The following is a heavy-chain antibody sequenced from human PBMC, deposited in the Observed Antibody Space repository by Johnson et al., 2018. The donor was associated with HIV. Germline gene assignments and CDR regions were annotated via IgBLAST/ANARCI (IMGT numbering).Heavy chain of an antibody. CDR2: SSSSGSTI. J-gene: IGHJ3*02. V-gene: IGHV3-11*04. CDR1: GFTFSDYY. D-gene: IGHD3-10*01. CDR3: AIGRGEFPRHAFDI. Sequence: QLVESGGGLVKPGGSLRLSCAASGFTFSDYYMSWIRQAPGKGLEWVSYSSSSGSTIYYADSVQGRFTISKDNSRNTLFLHMNSLRADDTAVYYCAIGRGEFPRHAFDIWGQGTMVTVSS.